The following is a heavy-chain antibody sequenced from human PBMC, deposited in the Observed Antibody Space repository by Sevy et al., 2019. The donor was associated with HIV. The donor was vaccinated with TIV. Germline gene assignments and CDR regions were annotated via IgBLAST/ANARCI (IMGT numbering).Heavy chain of an antibody. CDR2: IFSSGST. CDR3: VSLFLSYRSGWFYFYY. CDR1: GFTVNDKY. D-gene: IGHD6-19*01. J-gene: IGHJ4*02. Sequence: GGSLRLSCAISGFTVNDKYIIWVRQAPGKGLEWVSVIFSSGSTYYADSAKGRFTISRDNSKNTVYLQMNSLRAEDTAVYYCVSLFLSYRSGWFYFYYWGQGTLVTVSS. V-gene: IGHV3-66*02.